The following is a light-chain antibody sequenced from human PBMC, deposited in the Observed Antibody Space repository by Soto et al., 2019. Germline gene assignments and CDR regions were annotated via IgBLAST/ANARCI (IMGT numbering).Light chain of an antibody. CDR3: QSYDSSLSVV. J-gene: IGLJ2*01. CDR2: GNS. Sequence: SVLTQPPSVSGAPGQRVTISCTGSGSNIGAGYDVHWYQQLPGTAPKLLIYGNSNRPSGVPDRFSGSKSGTSASLAITGLQAEDEADYYCQSYDSSLSVVFGGGTKLTVL. V-gene: IGLV1-40*01. CDR1: GSNIGAGYD.